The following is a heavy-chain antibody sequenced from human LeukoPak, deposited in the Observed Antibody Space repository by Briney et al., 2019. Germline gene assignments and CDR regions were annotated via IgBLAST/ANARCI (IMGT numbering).Heavy chain of an antibody. V-gene: IGHV1-46*01. J-gene: IGHJ4*02. Sequence: ASVKVSCKASGYTFTSYYMHWVRQAPGQGLEWMGIINPSGGSTSYAQKFQGRVTMTRDTSTSTVYMELSSLRSEDTAVYYCAREFVKDYGVYVTDYWGQGTLVTVSS. D-gene: IGHD4-17*01. CDR3: AREFVKDYGVYVTDY. CDR1: GYTFTSYY. CDR2: INPSGGST.